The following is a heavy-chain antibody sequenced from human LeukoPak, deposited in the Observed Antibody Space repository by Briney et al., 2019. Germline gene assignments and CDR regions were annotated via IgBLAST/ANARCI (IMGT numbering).Heavy chain of an antibody. Sequence: SETLSLTCTVSGYFIRSGFYWGWIRQPPGKRLEWIGSFYHSGSTYYNPSLESRVTISLDTSKNQLSLKLTSVTAADTAVYYCARGDSFLIDYWGQGTLVTVSS. D-gene: IGHD5-18*01. CDR3: ARGDSFLIDY. V-gene: IGHV4-38-2*02. CDR2: FYHSGST. CDR1: GYFIRSGFY. J-gene: IGHJ4*02.